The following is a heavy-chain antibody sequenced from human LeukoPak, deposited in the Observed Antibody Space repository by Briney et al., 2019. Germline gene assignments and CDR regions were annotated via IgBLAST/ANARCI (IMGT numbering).Heavy chain of an antibody. CDR1: GFTFSSYA. CDR3: AKSRTPHGYTPLGDY. CDR2: ISGSGGST. J-gene: IGHJ4*02. V-gene: IGHV3-23*01. D-gene: IGHD2-2*02. Sequence: GGSLRLSCAASGFTFSSYAMSWVRQAPGKGLEWVSAISGSGGSTYYADSVKGRFTISRDNSKNTLYLQMNSLRAEDTAVYYCAKSRTPHGYTPLGDYWGQGTLVTVSS.